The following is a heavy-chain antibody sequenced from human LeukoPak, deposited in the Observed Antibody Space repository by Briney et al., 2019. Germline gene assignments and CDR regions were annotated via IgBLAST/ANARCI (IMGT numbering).Heavy chain of an antibody. CDR1: GYTLTELS. CDR2: FDPEDGET. D-gene: IGHD6-13*01. CDR3: ARDGDLKGIAAAGTKAFDI. V-gene: IGHV1-24*01. Sequence: GASVKVSCKVSGYTLTELSMHWARQAPGKGLEWMGGFDPEDGETIYAQKFQGRVTMTEDTSTDTAYMELSSLRSEDTAVYYCARDGDLKGIAAAGTKAFDIWGQGTMVTVSS. J-gene: IGHJ3*02.